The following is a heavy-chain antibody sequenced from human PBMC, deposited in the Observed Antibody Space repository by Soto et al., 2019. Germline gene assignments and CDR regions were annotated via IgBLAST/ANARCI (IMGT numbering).Heavy chain of an antibody. V-gene: IGHV1-46*01. CDR3: ARDSPPCYDILTGYYNNWFDP. CDR1: GYTFTSYY. Sequence: ASVKVSCKASGYTFTSYYMHWVRQAPGQGLEWMGIINPSGGSTSYAQKFQGRVTMTRDTSTSTVYMELSSLRSEDTAVYYCARDSPPCYDILTGYYNNWFDPWGQGTLVTVSS. D-gene: IGHD3-9*01. CDR2: INPSGGST. J-gene: IGHJ5*02.